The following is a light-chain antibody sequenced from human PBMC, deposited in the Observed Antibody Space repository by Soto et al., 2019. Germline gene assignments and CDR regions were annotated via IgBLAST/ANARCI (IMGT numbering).Light chain of an antibody. CDR2: GAS. J-gene: IGKJ1*01. V-gene: IGKV3-20*01. Sequence: EIVMTQSPATLSVSPGERATLSCRASQSVSSNLAWYQQKPGQAPRLLIHGASSRATGVPDRITGSGSGTDFTLSISRLEPEDFAVYYCQQYGGSTRTFGQGTKVDIK. CDR3: QQYGGSTRT. CDR1: QSVSSN.